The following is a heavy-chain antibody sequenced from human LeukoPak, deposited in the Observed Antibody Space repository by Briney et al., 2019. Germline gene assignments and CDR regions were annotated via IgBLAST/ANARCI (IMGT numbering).Heavy chain of an antibody. CDR3: ARSIAGTRSKFDY. CDR1: GGSISNYY. D-gene: IGHD1/OR15-1a*01. V-gene: IGHV4-59*08. Sequence: SVTLSLTCTVSGGSISNYYWSWIRQPPGGGLEWIAYLHYSGSTNYNPSLKSRVTTSVDTSKNQFSLKLSSVTAADTAVYYCARSIAGTRSKFDYWGQGTLVTVSS. J-gene: IGHJ4*02. CDR2: LHYSGST.